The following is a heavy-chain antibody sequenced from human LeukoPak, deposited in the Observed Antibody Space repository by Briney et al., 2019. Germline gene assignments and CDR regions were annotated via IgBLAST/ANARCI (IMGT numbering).Heavy chain of an antibody. Sequence: GRSMRLSSAASGFTFSSYAMSWDRQAHGNGLEWVSAISGSGGSTYYAESVKGRFTISRDNSKNTLYLQMNSLRVEDTAVYYCARGDDFSGDYWGQGTLVTVSS. J-gene: IGHJ4*02. CDR2: ISGSGGST. CDR1: GFTFSSYA. V-gene: IGHV3-23*01. D-gene: IGHD3-16*01. CDR3: ARGDDFSGDY.